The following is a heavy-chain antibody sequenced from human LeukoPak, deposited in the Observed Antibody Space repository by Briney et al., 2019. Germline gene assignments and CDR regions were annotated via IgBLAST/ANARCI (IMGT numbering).Heavy chain of an antibody. Sequence: GGSLRLSCAASGFTFSSYGMHWVRQAPGKGLEWAAVISYDGSNKYYADSVKGRFTISRDNSKNTLYLQMNSLRAEDTAVYYCAKDREYQLLYYFDYWGQGTLVTVSS. CDR2: ISYDGSNK. CDR1: GFTFSSYG. D-gene: IGHD2-2*01. V-gene: IGHV3-30*18. CDR3: AKDREYQLLYYFDY. J-gene: IGHJ4*02.